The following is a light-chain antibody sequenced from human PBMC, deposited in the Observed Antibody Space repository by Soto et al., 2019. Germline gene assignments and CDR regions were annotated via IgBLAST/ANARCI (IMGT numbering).Light chain of an antibody. V-gene: IGKV1-5*01. CDR1: QSVSYW. Sequence: EIQMTQSPSTLSASVGDRVTITCRASQSVSYWLAWYQQKPGKAPKLLVNDASTLLSGVPSRFSGSVSGTEFILTIGSLQPDDFATYYCQQYKSYPWTFGQGTKV. CDR2: DAS. CDR3: QQYKSYPWT. J-gene: IGKJ1*01.